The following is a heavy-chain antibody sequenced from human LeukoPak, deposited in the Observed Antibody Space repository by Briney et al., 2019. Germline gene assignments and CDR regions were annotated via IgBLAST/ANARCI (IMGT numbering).Heavy chain of an antibody. Sequence: SETLSLTCAVSGGSIISSSYNWGWIRQPPGKGLEWIGTIYHSGTTYYNPSLKSRVTISVDTSKNQFFLKLSSVTAADTAVYYCARLPTGYPNWFDPWGQGSLVTVSS. D-gene: IGHD3-9*01. CDR1: GGSIISSSYN. V-gene: IGHV4-39*01. CDR2: IYHSGTT. CDR3: ARLPTGYPNWFDP. J-gene: IGHJ5*02.